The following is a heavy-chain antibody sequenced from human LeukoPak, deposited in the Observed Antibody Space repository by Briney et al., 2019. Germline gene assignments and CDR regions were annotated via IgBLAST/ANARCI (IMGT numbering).Heavy chain of an antibody. Sequence: GGSLRLSCAASGFTFSSYWMHWVRQAPGKGLVWVSRINSDGSSTSYADSVKGRFTISRDNAKNTLYLQMNSLRAEDTAAYYCARTTLYNWFDPWGQGTLVTVSS. J-gene: IGHJ5*02. CDR3: ARTTLYNWFDP. D-gene: IGHD1-14*01. CDR2: INSDGSST. CDR1: GFTFSSYW. V-gene: IGHV3-74*01.